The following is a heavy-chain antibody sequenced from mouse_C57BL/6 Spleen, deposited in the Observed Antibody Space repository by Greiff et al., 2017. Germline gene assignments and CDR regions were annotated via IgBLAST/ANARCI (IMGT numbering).Heavy chain of an antibody. Sequence: VQLQQSGPELVKPGASVKISCKASGYAFSSSWMNWVKQRPGQGLEWIGRIYPGDGDTNYNGKFKGKATLTADKSSSTAYMQLSSLTSEDSAVYFCARRGGYYYAMDYWGQGTSVTVSS. D-gene: IGHD2-2*01. V-gene: IGHV1-82*01. CDR3: ARRGGYYYAMDY. CDR2: IYPGDGDT. J-gene: IGHJ4*01. CDR1: GYAFSSSW.